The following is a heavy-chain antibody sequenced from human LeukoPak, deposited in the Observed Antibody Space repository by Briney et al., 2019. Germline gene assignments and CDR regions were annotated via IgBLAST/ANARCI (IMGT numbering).Heavy chain of an antibody. Sequence: GGSLRLSCAASGFTFSSYSMNWVRQAPGKGLEWVSFISSSSAHINYADSVKGRFTISRDNPRNSLYLQMNSLRAEDTAVYYCARDIGGSYTAIDYWGQGTLVTVSS. CDR2: ISSSSAHI. CDR3: ARDIGGSYTAIDY. V-gene: IGHV3-21*01. CDR1: GFTFSSYS. J-gene: IGHJ4*02. D-gene: IGHD1-26*01.